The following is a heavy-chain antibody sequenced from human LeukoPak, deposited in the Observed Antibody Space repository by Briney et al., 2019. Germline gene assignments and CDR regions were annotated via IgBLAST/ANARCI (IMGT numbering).Heavy chain of an antibody. V-gene: IGHV4-59*12. D-gene: IGHD5-12*01. J-gene: IGHJ5*02. Sequence: SETLSLTCTVSGDSISSYYWYWFRQPPGKELEWIACIYYSGITHYNPSLKSRVTISLDTSKNQFSLKLSSVTAADTAVYYCARDQRGVIVAIPGWFDPWGQGTLVTVSS. CDR3: ARDQRGVIVAIPGWFDP. CDR2: IYYSGIT. CDR1: GDSISSYY.